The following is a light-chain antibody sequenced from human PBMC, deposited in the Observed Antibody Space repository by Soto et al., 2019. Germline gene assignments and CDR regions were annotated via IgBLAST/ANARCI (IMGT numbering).Light chain of an antibody. CDR1: QSISSF. CDR2: AAS. Sequence: DIHMTQSPSSLSASVGDRVTITCRASQSISSFLNWYQQKPGKAPHLLIYAASSLRYGVPSRFRGSESGTEFTLTISSLQPEDVATYFCQQSYTTPWTFGQGTKVEIK. V-gene: IGKV1-39*01. CDR3: QQSYTTPWT. J-gene: IGKJ1*01.